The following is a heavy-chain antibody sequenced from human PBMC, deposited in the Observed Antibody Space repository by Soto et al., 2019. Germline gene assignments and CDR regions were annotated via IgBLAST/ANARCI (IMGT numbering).Heavy chain of an antibody. J-gene: IGHJ6*02. CDR3: ARGTTQAYGMDV. Sequence: EVQLVESGGGLVQPGGSLRLSCAASGFTFSSYDMHWVRQATGKGLEWVSAIGTAGDTYYPGSVKGRFTISRENAKNSLYLQMNSLRAGDTAVYYCARGTTQAYGMDVWGQGTTVTVSS. V-gene: IGHV3-13*01. CDR2: IGTAGDT. D-gene: IGHD1-1*01. CDR1: GFTFSSYD.